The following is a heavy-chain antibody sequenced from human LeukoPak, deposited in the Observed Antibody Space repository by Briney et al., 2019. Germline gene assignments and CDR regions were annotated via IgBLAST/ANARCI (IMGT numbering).Heavy chain of an antibody. Sequence: ASVKVSCKASGYTFTGYYMHWVRQAPGQGLEWMGWINPNSGGTNYAQKFQGRVTMTRDTSISTAYMELSRLRSDDTAVYYCARARDSSGYYSPLGYWGQGTLVTVSS. CDR2: INPNSGGT. CDR3: ARARDSSGYYSPLGY. CDR1: GYTFTGYY. J-gene: IGHJ4*02. D-gene: IGHD3-22*01. V-gene: IGHV1-2*02.